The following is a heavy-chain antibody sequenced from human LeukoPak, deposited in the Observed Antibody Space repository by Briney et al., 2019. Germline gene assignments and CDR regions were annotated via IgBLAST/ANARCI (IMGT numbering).Heavy chain of an antibody. CDR3: AKHGASITPNFDY. CDR1: GFTFSNYA. CDR2: IRGSGDST. V-gene: IGHV3-23*01. D-gene: IGHD3-3*01. Sequence: PGGSLRLSCAASGFTFSNYAMSWVRQAPGKGLEWVSTIRGSGDSTYYADSVKGRFTISRDNSRNTLYLQMNSLRADDTAVYYCAKHGASITPNFDYWGQGTLVTVSS. J-gene: IGHJ4*02.